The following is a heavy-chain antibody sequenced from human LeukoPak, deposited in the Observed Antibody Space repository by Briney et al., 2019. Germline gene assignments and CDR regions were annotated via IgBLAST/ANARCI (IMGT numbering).Heavy chain of an antibody. V-gene: IGHV4-59*01. Sequence: SETLSLTCTVSGRSISSYYWSWIRQPPGKGLEWIGYIYYSGSTNYNPSLKSRVTISVDTSKNQFSLKLSPVTAADTAVYYCARATMIVVADAFDIWGQGTMVTVSA. CDR1: GRSISSYY. D-gene: IGHD3-22*01. CDR2: IYYSGST. J-gene: IGHJ3*02. CDR3: ARATMIVVADAFDI.